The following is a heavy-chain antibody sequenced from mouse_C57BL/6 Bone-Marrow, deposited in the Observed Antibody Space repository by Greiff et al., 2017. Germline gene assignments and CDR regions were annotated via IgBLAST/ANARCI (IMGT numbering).Heavy chain of an antibody. CDR1: GYTFTSYW. CDR2: IDPNSGGT. V-gene: IGHV1-72*01. Sequence: QVQLKQPGAELVKPGASVKLSCKASGYTFTSYWMHWVKQRPGRGLEWIGRIDPNSGGTKYNEKFKSKATLTVDKPSSPAYMQLSSLTSEVSAVYNYASAQSQGIAYWGQGTLVTVSS. J-gene: IGHJ3*01. CDR3: ASAQSQGIAY. D-gene: IGHD3-2*02.